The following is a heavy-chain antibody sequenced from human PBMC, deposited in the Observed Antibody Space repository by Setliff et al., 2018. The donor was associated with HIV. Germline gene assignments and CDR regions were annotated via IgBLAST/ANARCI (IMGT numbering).Heavy chain of an antibody. V-gene: IGHV4-59*01. D-gene: IGHD2-15*01. CDR1: GGSISSYY. Sequence: SETLSLTCIVSGGSISSYYWSWIRQPPGKGLEWIGYIYYSGSTNYNPSLKNRVTISIGTSKKQFSLNLSSVTAADTAVYYCARDAGGSVGNYYFDYWGQGTLVTVSS. J-gene: IGHJ4*02. CDR2: IYYSGST. CDR3: ARDAGGSVGNYYFDY.